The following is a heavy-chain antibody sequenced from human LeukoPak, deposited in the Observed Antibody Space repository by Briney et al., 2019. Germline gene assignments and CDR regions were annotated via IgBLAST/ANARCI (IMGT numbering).Heavy chain of an antibody. CDR3: AADRGDYSGSYWTAFDI. D-gene: IGHD1-26*01. J-gene: IGHJ3*02. CDR2: FDPEDGEI. Sequence: GASVKVSCKCSDYTLTELSMNWVRQAPGKGLEWLGGFDPEDGEIIYAQKFQGRVTMSDDTSTDTAYMELGSLRSDDTAVYYCAADRGDYSGSYWTAFDIWGQGKMVTVSS. CDR1: DYTLTELS. V-gene: IGHV1-24*01.